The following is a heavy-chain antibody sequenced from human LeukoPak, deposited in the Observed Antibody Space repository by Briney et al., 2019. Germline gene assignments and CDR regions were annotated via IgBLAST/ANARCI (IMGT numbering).Heavy chain of an antibody. Sequence: GSLGLSCAASGFTFRSYGMHWVRQAPGKGLGGVTVISYDGSNKYYADSVKGRFTISRDSSKNTLYLQMNSLRAEDTAVYYCARRPIKYYYYGMDVWGQGTTVTVSS. J-gene: IGHJ6*02. CDR2: ISYDGSNK. CDR3: ARRPIKYYYYGMDV. V-gene: IGHV3-30*03. CDR1: GFTFRSYG.